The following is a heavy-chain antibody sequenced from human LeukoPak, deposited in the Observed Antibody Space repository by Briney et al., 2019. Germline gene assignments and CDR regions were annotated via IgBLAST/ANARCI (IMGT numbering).Heavy chain of an antibody. CDR3: ARGLRYDFWSGYHPYYYYGMDV. J-gene: IGHJ6*02. Sequence: PSETLSLTCAVYGGSFSGYYWSWIRQPPGKGLEWIGEINHSGSTNYNPSLKSRVTISVDTSKNQFSLKLSSVTAADTAVYYCARGLRYDFWSGYHPYYYYGMDVWGQGTTVTVSS. CDR2: INHSGST. CDR1: GGSFSGYY. D-gene: IGHD3-3*01. V-gene: IGHV4-34*01.